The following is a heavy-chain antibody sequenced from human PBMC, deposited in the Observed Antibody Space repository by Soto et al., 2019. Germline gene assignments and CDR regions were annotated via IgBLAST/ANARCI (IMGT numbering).Heavy chain of an antibody. Sequence: GASVKVSCKASGGTFSSYAISWVRQAPGQGLEWMGGIIPIFGTANYAQKFQGRVTITADESTSTAYMELSSLRSEDTAVYYCARDTDDSGGTHFDYWGQGTLVTVSS. J-gene: IGHJ4*02. CDR2: IIPIFGTA. V-gene: IGHV1-69*13. CDR3: ARDTDDSGGTHFDY. D-gene: IGHD2-15*01. CDR1: GGTFSSYA.